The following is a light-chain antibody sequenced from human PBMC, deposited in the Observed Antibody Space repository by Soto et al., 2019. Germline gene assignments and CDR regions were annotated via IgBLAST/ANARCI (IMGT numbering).Light chain of an antibody. CDR2: GAS. Sequence: EIVLTQSPGTLSLSPGESATLSCRASQSVSSSSLAWYQQKPGQAPRLLIYGASSRTTGIPDRFSGSGSGTDFTLTISRLEPEDYAVYYCQQYGSSLCTFGHGTKVEIK. J-gene: IGKJ1*01. CDR3: QQYGSSLCT. V-gene: IGKV3-20*01. CDR1: QSVSSSS.